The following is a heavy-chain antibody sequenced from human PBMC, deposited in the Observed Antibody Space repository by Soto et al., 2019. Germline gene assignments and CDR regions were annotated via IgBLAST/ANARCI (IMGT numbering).Heavy chain of an antibody. CDR3: ARAHRTYCSGSSCYRRGYYFDY. Sequence: SETLSLTCTFSGGFVGSGGYYWSWIRQHPGKGLEWIGYIYYSGTTYYNPSLKSRVTISVDTSKNQFSLKLSSVAAADTAVYYCARAHRTYCSGSSCYRRGYYFDYWGQGTLVTVSS. D-gene: IGHD2-15*01. CDR2: IYYSGTT. CDR1: GGFVGSGGYY. V-gene: IGHV4-31*03. J-gene: IGHJ4*02.